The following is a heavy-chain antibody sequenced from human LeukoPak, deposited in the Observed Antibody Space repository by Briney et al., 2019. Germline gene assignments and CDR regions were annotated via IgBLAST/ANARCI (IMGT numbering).Heavy chain of an antibody. CDR3: ARHTLGIAAAGKWFDP. D-gene: IGHD6-13*01. CDR1: GGSISSSSYY. J-gene: IGHJ5*02. Sequence: SETLSLTCTVSGGSISSSSYYWGWIRQPPGKGLEWIGSMYYSGSTYDNPSLKSRVTISVDTSKNQFSLKLSSVTAADTAVYYCARHTLGIAAAGKWFDPWGQGTLVTVSS. V-gene: IGHV4-39*01. CDR2: MYYSGST.